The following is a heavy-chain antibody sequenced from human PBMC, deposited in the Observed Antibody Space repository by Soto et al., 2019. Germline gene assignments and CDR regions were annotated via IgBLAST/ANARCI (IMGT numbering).Heavy chain of an antibody. V-gene: IGHV5-51*01. CDR3: ARRKIVAPLGGFDI. D-gene: IGHD3-22*01. Sequence: GESLKISCKASGYTFSNYWIGWVRQIPGKGLEWMGIIYPGDSDIKYNPSFQGRVTISADKSISTAYLQWNRLTASDTAIYYCARRKIVAPLGGFDIWGQGTMATVSS. J-gene: IGHJ3*02. CDR1: GYTFSNYW. CDR2: IYPGDSDI.